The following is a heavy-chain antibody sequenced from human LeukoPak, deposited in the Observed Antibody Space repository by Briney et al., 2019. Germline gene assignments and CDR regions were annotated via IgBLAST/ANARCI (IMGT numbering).Heavy chain of an antibody. CDR2: ISSSSSTI. V-gene: IGHV3-48*02. J-gene: IGHJ4*02. Sequence: GGSLRLSCAASGFTFSSYSMTWVRQAPGKGQEWVSYISSSSSTIYYADSVKGRFTISRDNAKNSLYLQMNSLRDEDTAVYYCARDPRLFSGSYGFDYWGQGTLVTVSS. CDR1: GFTFSSYS. D-gene: IGHD1-26*01. CDR3: ARDPRLFSGSYGFDY.